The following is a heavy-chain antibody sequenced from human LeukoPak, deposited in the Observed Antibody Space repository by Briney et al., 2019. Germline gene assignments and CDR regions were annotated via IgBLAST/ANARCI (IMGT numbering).Heavy chain of an antibody. CDR1: GFTFNSYS. D-gene: IGHD5-18*01. CDR3: ARASGDIVETATMGSY. J-gene: IGHJ4*02. V-gene: IGHV3-21*01. Sequence: GGSLRLSCAASGFTFNSYSMNWVRQAPGKGLEWVSSVSSSSSSIYYADSVKGRFTISRDNAKNSLYLQMNSLRAEDTAVYYCARASGDIVETATMGSYWGQGTLVTVSS. CDR2: VSSSSSSI.